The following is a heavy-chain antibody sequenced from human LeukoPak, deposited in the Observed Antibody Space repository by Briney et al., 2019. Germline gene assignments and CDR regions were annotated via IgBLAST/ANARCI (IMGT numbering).Heavy chain of an antibody. J-gene: IGHJ4*02. CDR3: VSFYETY. Sequence: GGSLRLSCAASGNYWMHWVRQAQGKGLVWVSHINSDGSWTSYADSVKGRFTISKDNAKNTVYLQMNSLRAEDTAVYYCVSFYETYWGRGTLVTVSS. D-gene: IGHD2/OR15-2a*01. CDR1: GNYW. CDR2: INSDGSWT. V-gene: IGHV3-74*01.